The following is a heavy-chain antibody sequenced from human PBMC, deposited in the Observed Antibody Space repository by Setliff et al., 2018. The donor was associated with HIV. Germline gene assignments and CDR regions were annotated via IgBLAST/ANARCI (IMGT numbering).Heavy chain of an antibody. D-gene: IGHD6-13*01. Sequence: PGGSLRLSCSASGFTFTIYPMHWVRQAPGKGLEYVSAISPNGDNTHYADSVKGRFTISRDNSKNTLYLQMSSLRSEDTAVYYCARPGIAAADYYFDYWGQGALVTVSS. CDR3: ARPGIAAADYYFDY. CDR2: ISPNGDNT. CDR1: GFTFTIYP. J-gene: IGHJ4*02. V-gene: IGHV3-64*04.